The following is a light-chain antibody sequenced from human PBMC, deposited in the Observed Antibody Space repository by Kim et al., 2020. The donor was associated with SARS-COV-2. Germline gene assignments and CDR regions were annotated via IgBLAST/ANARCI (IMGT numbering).Light chain of an antibody. CDR1: SSDFSVYKS. Sequence: PGQSVTTTCPGISSDFSVYKSVSWYQQHPGKAPKLMIYEVYKRPSGVPDRFSGSRSGNTASLTVSGLQDEDEAEYYCSAYAGSVKVFGTGTKVTVL. CDR2: EVY. V-gene: IGLV2-8*01. CDR3: SAYAGSVKV. J-gene: IGLJ1*01.